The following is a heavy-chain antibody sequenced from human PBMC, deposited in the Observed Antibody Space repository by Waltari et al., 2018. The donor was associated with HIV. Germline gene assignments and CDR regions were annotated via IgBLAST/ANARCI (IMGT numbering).Heavy chain of an antibody. CDR1: GYNFVNHD. D-gene: IGHD4-17*01. CDR2: INPKTGET. CDR3: TRGLALHIAAPGADV. Sequence: QSPTEVRRPGASVRVSCRISGYNFVNHDITWMRQAAGEGLEWMGFINPKTGETHCLEKYRGRLTLTRNISAATAFLDLTNLTRDDTATYCCTRGLALHIAAPGADVWGQGTTVIV. J-gene: IGHJ6*02. V-gene: IGHV1-8*01.